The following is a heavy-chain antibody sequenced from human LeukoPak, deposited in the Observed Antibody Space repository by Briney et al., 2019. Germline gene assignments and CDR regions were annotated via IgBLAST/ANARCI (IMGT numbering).Heavy chain of an antibody. V-gene: IGHV4-39*01. CDR2: IYYSGST. J-gene: IGHJ5*02. CDR1: GGSISSSSYY. D-gene: IGHD3-10*01. CDR3: ARNRYYYGSGNYGVPNWFDP. Sequence: SETLSLTCTVSGGSISSSSYYWGWIRQPPGKGLEWIGSIYYSGSTYYNSSLKSRVTISVDTSKNQFSLKLSSVTAADTAVYYCARNRYYYGSGNYGVPNWFDPWGQGTLVTVSS.